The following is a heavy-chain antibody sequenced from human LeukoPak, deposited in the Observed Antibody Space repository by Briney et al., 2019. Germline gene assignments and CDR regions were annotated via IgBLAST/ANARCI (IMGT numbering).Heavy chain of an antibody. V-gene: IGHV1-46*01. J-gene: IGHJ4*02. CDR1: GGTFSSYA. D-gene: IGHD2-15*01. CDR3: AIKGDCSGGSCYSLDY. Sequence: ASVKVSCKASGGTFSSYAISWVRQAPGQGLEWMGIINPSGGSTSYTQKFQGRVTMTRDTSTSTVYMELGSLRSEDTAVYYCAIKGDCSGGSCYSLDYWGQGTLVTVSS. CDR2: INPSGGST.